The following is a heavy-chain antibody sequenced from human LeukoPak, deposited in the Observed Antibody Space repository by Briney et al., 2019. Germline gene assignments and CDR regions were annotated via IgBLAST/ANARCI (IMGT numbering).Heavy chain of an antibody. CDR2: IYYIVIT. CDR1: GGSISSSSYY. Sequence: PSETLSLTCTVSGGSISSSSYYWRGVCQPPGQGLQWNGSIYYIVITSYYPALKSRVPISVNTSKHQFSLQLSSVTAADTAVYYCARLVGSRYFDWVVDYWGQGTLVTASS. J-gene: IGHJ4*02. V-gene: IGHV4-39*01. D-gene: IGHD3-9*01. CDR3: ARLVGSRYFDWVVDY.